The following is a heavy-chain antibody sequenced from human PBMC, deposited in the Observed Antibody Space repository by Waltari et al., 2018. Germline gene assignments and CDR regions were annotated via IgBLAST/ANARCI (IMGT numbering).Heavy chain of an antibody. CDR2: INPNSGGT. CDR3: AREYSSSSGYYFDY. J-gene: IGHJ4*02. V-gene: IGHV1-2*02. D-gene: IGHD6-6*01. Sequence: QVQLVQSGAEVKKPGASVTVSCKAAGSTFTGYSIHCARQAPGKGLEWMGWINPNSGGTNYAQKFQGRGTMTRDTSISTAYMELSRLRSDDTAVYYCAREYSSSSGYYFDYWGQGTLVTVSS. CDR1: GSTFTGYS.